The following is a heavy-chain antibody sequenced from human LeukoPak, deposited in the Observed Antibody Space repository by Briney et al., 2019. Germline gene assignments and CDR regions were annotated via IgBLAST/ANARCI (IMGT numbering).Heavy chain of an antibody. D-gene: IGHD5-12*01. Sequence: SETLSHTCTVSGGSISSYYWSWIRQPAGKGLEWSGRIYTSGSTNYNPSLKSRVTMSVDTSKNQFSLKLSSVTAADTAVYYCARGGYSGYDSGGTLDYWGQGTLVTVSS. CDR1: GGSISSYY. CDR3: ARGGYSGYDSGGTLDY. J-gene: IGHJ4*02. CDR2: IYTSGST. V-gene: IGHV4-4*07.